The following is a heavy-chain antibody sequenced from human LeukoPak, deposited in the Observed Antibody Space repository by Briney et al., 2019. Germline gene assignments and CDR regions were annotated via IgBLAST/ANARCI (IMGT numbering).Heavy chain of an antibody. CDR1: GGSISSYY. V-gene: IGHV4-59*01. CDR2: IYYSGST. J-gene: IGHJ3*02. Sequence: SETLSLTCTVSGGSISSYYWSWIRRPPGKGLEWLGYIYYSGSTNYNPSLKSRVTISVDTSKNQFSLKLSSVTAADTAVYYCAREGGSSSWGPPDAFDIWGQGTLVTVSS. CDR3: AREGGSSSWGPPDAFDI. D-gene: IGHD6-13*01.